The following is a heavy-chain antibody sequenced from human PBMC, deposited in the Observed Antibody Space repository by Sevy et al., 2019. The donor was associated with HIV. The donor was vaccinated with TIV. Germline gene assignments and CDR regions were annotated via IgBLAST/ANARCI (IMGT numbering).Heavy chain of an antibody. J-gene: IGHJ5*01. CDR2: IKQDGSEK. CDR3: AGFWSGYCTWFDS. D-gene: IGHD3-3*01. CDR1: GFTFSSYW. Sequence: GGSLRLSCAASGFTFSSYWMSWVRQAPGKGLEWVANIKQDGSEKYYVDSVKGRFTISRDNAKNSLYLQMNSLRAEDTSVYCCAGFWSGYCTWFDSWGQGTLVTVSS. V-gene: IGHV3-7*01.